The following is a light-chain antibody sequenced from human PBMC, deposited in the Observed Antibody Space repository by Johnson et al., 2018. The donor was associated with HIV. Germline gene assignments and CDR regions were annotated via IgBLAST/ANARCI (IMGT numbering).Light chain of an antibody. CDR1: SSNIGNNY. Sequence: QSVLTQPPSVSAAPGQKVTISCSGSSSNIGNNYVSWYQQLPGTAPKLLIYDNNKRPSGIPDRFSGSKSGTSATLGITGLQTGDEDYFYCGKCDSSLRNGFLVTWTKFTVL. CDR2: DNN. V-gene: IGLV1-51*01. J-gene: IGLJ1*01. CDR3: GKCDSSLRNGF.